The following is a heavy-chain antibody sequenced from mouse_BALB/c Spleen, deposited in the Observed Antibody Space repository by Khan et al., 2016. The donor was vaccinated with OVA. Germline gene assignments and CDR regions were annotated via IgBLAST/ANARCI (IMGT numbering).Heavy chain of an antibody. CDR1: GYSFTTYY. J-gene: IGHJ3*01. CDR2: IDPFSGGT. V-gene: IGHV1S135*01. Sequence: VQLQQSGPELMKPGASVKISCKASGYSFTTYYIHWVIQSHGTSLEWIGYIDPFSGGTTYNQKFKGKATLTVDKSSSTAYINLTHLTSEYSADYYCKRQGSVAWFSYWGQGTLVTVSA. CDR3: KRQGSVAWFSY.